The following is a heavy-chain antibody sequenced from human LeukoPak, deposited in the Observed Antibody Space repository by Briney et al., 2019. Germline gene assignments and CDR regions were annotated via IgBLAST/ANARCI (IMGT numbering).Heavy chain of an antibody. CDR2: INHSGST. J-gene: IGHJ4*02. Sequence: SETLSLTCAVYGGSFSGYYWSWIRQPPGKGLEWIGEINHSGSTNYNPSLKSRVTISVDTSKNQFFLKLSSVTAADTAVYYCARARRDTIFGVVRRYFDYWGQGTLVTVSS. CDR3: ARARRDTIFGVVRRYFDY. CDR1: GGSFSGYY. D-gene: IGHD3-3*01. V-gene: IGHV4-34*01.